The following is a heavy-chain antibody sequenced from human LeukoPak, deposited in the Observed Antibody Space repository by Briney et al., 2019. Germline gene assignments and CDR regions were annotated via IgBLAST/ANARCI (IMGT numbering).Heavy chain of an antibody. V-gene: IGHV4-39*01. CDR2: IHYSGGT. CDR1: GGSISSSNYY. CDR3: ARGSPYHS. J-gene: IGHJ4*02. D-gene: IGHD2-15*01. Sequence: SETLSLTCTVSGGSISSSNYYWGWIRQPPGKGLVYIGSIHYSGGTYYNPSLKSRVTISVDTSENQFSLKLNSVTAADTAVYYCARGSPYHSWGQGTLVTVSS.